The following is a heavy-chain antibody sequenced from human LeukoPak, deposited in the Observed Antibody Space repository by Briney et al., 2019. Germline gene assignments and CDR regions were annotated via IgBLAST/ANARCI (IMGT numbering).Heavy chain of an antibody. D-gene: IGHD3-10*01. Sequence: SETLSLTCAVYGGSFSGYYWSWIRQPPGKGLEWIGEINHSGSTNYNPSLKSRVTISVDTSKNQFSLKLSSVTAADTAVYYCARRLYWSYFAYWGQGTLVTVSS. J-gene: IGHJ4*02. CDR1: GGSFSGYY. CDR3: ARRLYWSYFAY. V-gene: IGHV4-34*01. CDR2: INHSGST.